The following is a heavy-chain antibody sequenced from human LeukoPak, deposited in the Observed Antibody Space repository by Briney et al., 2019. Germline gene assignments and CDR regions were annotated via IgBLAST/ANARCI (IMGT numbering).Heavy chain of an antibody. V-gene: IGHV3-23*01. D-gene: IGHD6-13*01. CDR1: GFTFSSYA. CDR2: ISGSGGST. J-gene: IGHJ1*01. CDR3: AKDVSIAAAGIPEYFQH. Sequence: PGGSLRLSCAASGFTFSSYAMSWVRQAPGKGLEWVSAISGSGGSTYYADSVKGRFTISRDNSKNTLYLQMNSLRAEDTAVYYCAKDVSIAAAGIPEYFQHWGQGTLVTVSS.